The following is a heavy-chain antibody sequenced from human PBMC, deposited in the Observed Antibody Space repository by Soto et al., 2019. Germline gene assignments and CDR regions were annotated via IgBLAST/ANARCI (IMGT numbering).Heavy chain of an antibody. CDR3: ARDGSPQDYDFWSGYSNWFDP. J-gene: IGHJ5*02. CDR1: GGSFSGYY. Sequence: PSETLSLTCAVYGGSFSGYYWSWIRQPPGKGLEWIGEINHSGSTNYNPSLKSRVTISVDTSKNQFSLKLSSVTAADTAVYYCARDGSPQDYDFWSGYSNWFDPWGQGTLVTVSS. D-gene: IGHD3-3*01. CDR2: INHSGST. V-gene: IGHV4-34*01.